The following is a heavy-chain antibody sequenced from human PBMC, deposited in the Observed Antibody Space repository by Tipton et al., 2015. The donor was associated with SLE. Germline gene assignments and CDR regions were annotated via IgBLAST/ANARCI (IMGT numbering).Heavy chain of an antibody. V-gene: IGHV4-30-4*08. D-gene: IGHD5-18*01. CDR3: ARGLWIQLWLRYFDY. Sequence: TLSLTCTVSGGSISSGSYYWSWIRQPAGKGLEWIGYTYYSGSTYYNPSLKSRVTISVDTSKNQFSLKLSSVTAADTAAYYCARGLWIQLWLRYFDYWGQGTLVTVSS. CDR1: GGSISSGSYY. CDR2: TYYSGST. J-gene: IGHJ4*02.